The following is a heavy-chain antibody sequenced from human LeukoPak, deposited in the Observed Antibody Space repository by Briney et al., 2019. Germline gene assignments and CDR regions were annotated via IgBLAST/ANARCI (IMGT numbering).Heavy chain of an antibody. Sequence: SETLSLTCTVSGGSISSYYWSWIRQPPGKGLEWIGYIYHSGSTNYNPSLKSRVTISVDTTKKQLSLKLSSVTAADTAVYYCARVRRYYFDSSGYFFGYWGQGTLVTVSS. D-gene: IGHD3-22*01. CDR3: ARVRRYYFDSSGYFFGY. V-gene: IGHV4-59*01. CDR2: IYHSGST. J-gene: IGHJ4*02. CDR1: GGSISSYY.